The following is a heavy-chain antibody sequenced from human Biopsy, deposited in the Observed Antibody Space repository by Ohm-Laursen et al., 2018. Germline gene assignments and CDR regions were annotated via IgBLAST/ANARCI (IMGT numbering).Heavy chain of an antibody. J-gene: IGHJ6*02. Sequence: SETLSLTCSVSGGSVSSSNYYWNWIRQTPGKGLEWIGFIYNTERTNYNPSLKSRVTISLDTSKNQFSLELSSVIPSDTAVYYCAIDRVPRRGVMPVYYYGMDVWGPGTTVTVSS. CDR2: IYNTERT. CDR3: AIDRVPRRGVMPVYYYGMDV. D-gene: IGHD2-21*01. V-gene: IGHV4-61*01. CDR1: GGSVSSSNYY.